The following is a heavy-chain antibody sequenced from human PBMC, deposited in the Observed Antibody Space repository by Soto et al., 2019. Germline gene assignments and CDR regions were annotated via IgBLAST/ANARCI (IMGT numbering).Heavy chain of an antibody. Sequence: QVQLQESGPGLVKPSETLSLTCTVSGGSISSYYWSWIRQPPGKGLEWIGYIYYSGSTNYNPSLKRRVTISVDTSKNQCSLKLSSVTAADTAVYYCASLVVDGHFDYWGQGTLVTVSS. CDR3: ASLVVDGHFDY. V-gene: IGHV4-59*01. CDR1: GGSISSYY. CDR2: IYYSGST. J-gene: IGHJ4*02. D-gene: IGHD2-15*01.